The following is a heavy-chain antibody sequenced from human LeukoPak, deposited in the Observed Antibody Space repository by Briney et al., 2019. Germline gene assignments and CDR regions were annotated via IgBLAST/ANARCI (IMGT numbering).Heavy chain of an antibody. V-gene: IGHV4-39*07. CDR3: ARFNYYDSSGRYYFDY. CDR1: GGSISSSSDY. CDR2: IYYHENT. J-gene: IGHJ4*02. D-gene: IGHD3-22*01. Sequence: PSETLSLTCTVSGGSISSSSDYWGWIRQAPGKGLEWIGSIYYHENTYYNSSLKSRVTISVDTSKNQFSLKLSSVTAADTAVYYCARFNYYDSSGRYYFDYWGQGTLVTVSS.